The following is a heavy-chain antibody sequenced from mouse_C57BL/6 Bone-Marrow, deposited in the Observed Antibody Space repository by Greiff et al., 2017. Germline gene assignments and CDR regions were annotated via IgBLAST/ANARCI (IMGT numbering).Heavy chain of an antibody. V-gene: IGHV1-85*01. CDR3: AREGGYDGFAY. Sequence: QVHVKQSGPELVKPGASVKLSCKASGYTFTSYDINWVKQRPGQGLEWIGWIYPRDGSTKYNEKFKGKATLTVDTSSSTAYMELHSLTSEDSAVYFCAREGGYDGFAYWGQGTLVTVSA. CDR2: IYPRDGST. CDR1: GYTFTSYD. D-gene: IGHD2-2*01. J-gene: IGHJ3*01.